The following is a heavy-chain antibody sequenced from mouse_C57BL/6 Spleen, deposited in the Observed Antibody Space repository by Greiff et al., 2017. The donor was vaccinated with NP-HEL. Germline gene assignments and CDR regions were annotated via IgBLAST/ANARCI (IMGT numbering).Heavy chain of an antibody. V-gene: IGHV1-74*01. Sequence: QVHVKQPGAELVKPGASVKVSCKASGYTFTSYWMHWVKQRPGQGLEWIGRIHPSDSDTNYNQKFKGKATLTVDKSSSTAYMQLSSLTSEDSAVYYCAIRRRDYSNYRAMDYWGQGTSVTVSS. J-gene: IGHJ4*01. CDR2: IHPSDSDT. D-gene: IGHD2-5*01. CDR1: GYTFTSYW. CDR3: AIRRRDYSNYRAMDY.